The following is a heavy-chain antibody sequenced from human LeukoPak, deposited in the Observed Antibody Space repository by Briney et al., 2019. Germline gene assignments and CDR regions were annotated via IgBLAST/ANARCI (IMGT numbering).Heavy chain of an antibody. CDR3: ARCFRCGYYYYYYMDV. CDR2: IHYSGST. J-gene: IGHJ6*03. CDR1: GGSISSYY. V-gene: IGHV4-59*01. Sequence: SETLSLTCTVSGGSISSYYWSWIRQPPGKGLEWIGYIHYSGSTHYNPSLKSRVTISVDTSKNQVSLKLRSDDTAVYYCARCFRCGYYYYYYMDVWGKGTTVTISS. D-gene: IGHD2-15*01.